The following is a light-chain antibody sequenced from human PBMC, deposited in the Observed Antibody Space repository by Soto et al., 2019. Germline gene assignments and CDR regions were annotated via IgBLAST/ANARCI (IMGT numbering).Light chain of an antibody. CDR1: SSDVGGYNR. Sequence: QSALTQPPSVSGSPGQSVTISCTGTSSDVGGYNRVSWYRQPPGTAPKLMIYEVSSRPSGVPDRFSGSKSGNTASLTISGLQAEDEADYYCSSYTSSSTYVFGPGTKVTVL. CDR3: SSYTSSSTYV. J-gene: IGLJ1*01. CDR2: EVS. V-gene: IGLV2-18*02.